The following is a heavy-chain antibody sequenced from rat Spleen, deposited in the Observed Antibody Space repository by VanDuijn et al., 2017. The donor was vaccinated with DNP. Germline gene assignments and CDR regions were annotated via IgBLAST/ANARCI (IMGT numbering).Heavy chain of an antibody. CDR2: ISYDGSSA. CDR3: ARPPTSYYSAHYFDS. Sequence: EVQLVESGGGLVQPGRSLKLSCAASGFTFSNYGMAWVRQAPKKGLEWVATISYDGSSAYYRDSLKGRFTISRDNAKNTLYLQMDSLTSEDTATFYCARPPTSYYSAHYFDSWGRGVMVTVSS. V-gene: IGHV5-7*01. CDR1: GFTFSNYG. J-gene: IGHJ2*01. D-gene: IGHD1-1*01.